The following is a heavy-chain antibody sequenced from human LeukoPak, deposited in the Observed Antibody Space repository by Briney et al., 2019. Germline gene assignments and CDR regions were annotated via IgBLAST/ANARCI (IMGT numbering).Heavy chain of an antibody. Sequence: GGSLRLSCAGSGFTFSSYSMSWVRHAPGKGLEWVSYISGSGKTIYYADSVKGRFTISTDNTKNSLYLQMNSLGAEDTAVYYCARDWDVDTVMVTVDYWGQGTLVTVSS. CDR1: GFTFSSYS. J-gene: IGHJ4*02. CDR2: ISGSGKTI. V-gene: IGHV3-48*01. D-gene: IGHD5-18*01. CDR3: ARDWDVDTVMVTVDY.